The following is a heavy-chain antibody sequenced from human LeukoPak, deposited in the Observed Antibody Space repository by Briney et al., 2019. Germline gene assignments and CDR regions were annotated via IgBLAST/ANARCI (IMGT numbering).Heavy chain of an antibody. J-gene: IGHJ4*02. V-gene: IGHV1-69*13. CDR2: IFPFFGTP. D-gene: IGHD1-26*01. CDR1: GYTFTGYY. CDR3: ARTENGIRDY. Sequence: GASVKVSCKASGYTFTGYYLHWVRQAPGQGLEWMGLIFPFFGTPSYAQNFQGRVTFSADESTGTAYMELNSLTFEDTAVYYCARTENGIRDYWGQGTTVTVSS.